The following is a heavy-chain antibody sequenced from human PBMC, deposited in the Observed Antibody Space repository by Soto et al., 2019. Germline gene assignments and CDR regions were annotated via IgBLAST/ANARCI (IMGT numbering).Heavy chain of an antibody. CDR1: GGTFTSTA. V-gene: IGHV1-69*01. J-gene: IGHJ6*02. Sequence: QVLLVQSSAEVKKPGSSVKVSCKASGGTFTSTAFSWVRQAPGQGLEWMGGIIPVLGTPNYAQKFQARLTVTADASTTTVHMELSSLRSDDTAVEYCASSAGLDHLLNYYGLNVWGQGTTVTVSS. CDR3: ASSAGLDHLLNYYGLNV. CDR2: IIPVLGTP. D-gene: IGHD6-13*01.